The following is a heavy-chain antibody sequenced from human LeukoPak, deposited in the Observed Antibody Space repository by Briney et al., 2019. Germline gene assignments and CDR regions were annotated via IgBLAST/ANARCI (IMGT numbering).Heavy chain of an antibody. Sequence: PSETLSLTCAVYGGSFSGYYWSWIRQPPGKGLEWIGEINHSGSTNYNPSLKSRVTISVDTSKNQFSLKLSSVTAADTAVYYCARGLHSSSSRGLDYWGQGTLVTVSS. D-gene: IGHD6-6*01. CDR1: GGSFSGYY. V-gene: IGHV4-34*01. J-gene: IGHJ4*02. CDR2: INHSGST. CDR3: ARGLHSSSSRGLDY.